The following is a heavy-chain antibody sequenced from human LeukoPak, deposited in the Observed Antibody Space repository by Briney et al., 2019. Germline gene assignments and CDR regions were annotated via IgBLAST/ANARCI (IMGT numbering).Heavy chain of an antibody. CDR1: VDAFSIHP. Sequence: ASVKVSCKASVDAFSIHPINWVRHAPGQGLGWLGMIIPIFNSLKYAEKFQGRLTITADKATTTAYLELSSLASDHTAVYYCAREWGYYDTTGAYHGVSWFDYWGQGTLLTVSS. J-gene: IGHJ5*01. CDR3: AREWGYYDTTGAYHGVSWFDY. D-gene: IGHD3-22*01. CDR2: IIPIFNSL. V-gene: IGHV1-69*06.